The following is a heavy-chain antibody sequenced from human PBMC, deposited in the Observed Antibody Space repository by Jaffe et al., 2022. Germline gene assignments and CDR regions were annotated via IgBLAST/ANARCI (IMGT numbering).Heavy chain of an antibody. J-gene: IGHJ4*02. CDR2: IYHSGGT. CDR1: GGSISSSNW. V-gene: IGHV4-4*02. CDR3: ARKSSGPIALDY. D-gene: IGHD3-10*01. Sequence: QVQLQESGPGLVKPSGTLSLTCDVSGGSISSSNWWTWVRQPPGKGLEWIGEIYHSGGTNYNPSLRSRVTMSVDKSKNQFSLKLTSVTAADTAMYYCARKSSGPIALDYWGQGTLVTVSS.